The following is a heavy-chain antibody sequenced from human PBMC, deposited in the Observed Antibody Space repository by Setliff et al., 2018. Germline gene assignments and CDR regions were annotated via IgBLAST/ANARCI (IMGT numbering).Heavy chain of an antibody. J-gene: IGHJ4*02. CDR3: TKGRVGLAARAGY. V-gene: IGHV4-61*02. D-gene: IGHD1-26*01. CDR2: IYASGST. Sequence: PSETLSLTCTVSGGSISSGSYYWGWIRQPPGKGLEWIGRIYASGSTEYNPSLGSRVTISVDTSRNQFSLQLSSVTSADTAIYYCTKGRVGLAARAGYWGQGTLVTVSS. CDR1: GGSISSGSYY.